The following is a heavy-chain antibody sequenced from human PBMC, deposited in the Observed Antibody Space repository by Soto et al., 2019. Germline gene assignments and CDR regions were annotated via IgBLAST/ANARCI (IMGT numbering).Heavy chain of an antibody. J-gene: IGHJ5*02. CDR1: GYTFTDYD. V-gene: IGHV1-8*01. CDR3: ARVAVAARPRWYNWFDP. CDR2: MNPNSGET. D-gene: IGHD2-15*01. Sequence: QEQLVQSGAEVKKPGASVKVSCKTSGYTFTDYDINWVRQATGQGLEWIGRMNPNSGETGYAQKFQGRVTMTRSASLSTAYLELSSLRSEDTAVYYCARVAVAARPRWYNWFDPWGQGTLVTVSS.